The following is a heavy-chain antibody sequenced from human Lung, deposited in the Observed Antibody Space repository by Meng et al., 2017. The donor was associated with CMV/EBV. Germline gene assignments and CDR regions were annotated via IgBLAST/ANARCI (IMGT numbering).Heavy chain of an antibody. CDR2: VCGCDGDT. CDR3: ARDWECLDRSDVFDI. V-gene: IGHV1-18*01. D-gene: IGHD3-9*01. J-gene: IGHJ3*02. Sequence: ASVXVSXKASGYTFNRNGISWVRQAPGQGLEWVGWVCGCDGDTNYAPELPGRVTMTTDTSTNKVYMELRSLRSDDTAVYYCARDWECLDRSDVFDIWGQG. CDR1: GYTFNRNG.